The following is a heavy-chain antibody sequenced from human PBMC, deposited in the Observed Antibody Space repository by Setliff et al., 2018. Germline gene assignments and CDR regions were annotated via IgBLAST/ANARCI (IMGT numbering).Heavy chain of an antibody. CDR1: GYTLSKYY. CDR3: ARGTDYHGSGSYWAKDV. V-gene: IGHV1-46*01. J-gene: IGHJ6*04. Sequence: ASVKVSCKASGYTLSKYYMHWVRQAPGQGLEWMGIINPSGGLTKYAQKFQGRVTMTSDTSTNTVYLEVSSLRSDDTAVYYCARGTDYHGSGSYWAKDVWGKGTTVTVSS. D-gene: IGHD3-10*01. CDR2: INPSGGLT.